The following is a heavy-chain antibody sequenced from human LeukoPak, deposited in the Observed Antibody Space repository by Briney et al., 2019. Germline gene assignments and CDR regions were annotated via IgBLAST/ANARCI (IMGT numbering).Heavy chain of an antibody. Sequence: SETLSLTCAVYGGSFSGYYWSWIRQPPGKGLEWIGEINHSGSTNYNPSLKSRVTISVDTSKNQFSLKLSSVTAADTAVYYCARGHSGCLSFDYWGQGTLVTVSS. V-gene: IGHV4-34*01. J-gene: IGHJ4*02. CDR1: GGSFSGYY. CDR3: ARGHSGCLSFDY. D-gene: IGHD3-22*01. CDR2: INHSGST.